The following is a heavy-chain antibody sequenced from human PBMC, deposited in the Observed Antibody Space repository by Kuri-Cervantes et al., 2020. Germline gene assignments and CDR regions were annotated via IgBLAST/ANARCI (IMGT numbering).Heavy chain of an antibody. V-gene: IGHV3-48*01. CDR2: ISSSSSTI. D-gene: IGHD2-2*01. CDR3: ARGGGRVSPSAIGYAFDL. Sequence: GGSLRLSCAASGFTFSSYSMNWVRQAPGKGLEWVSYISSSSSTIYYADSVKGRFTISRDNAKNSLYLQMNSLRAGDTATYYCARGGGRVSPSAIGYAFDLWGQGTLVTVSS. J-gene: IGHJ3*01. CDR1: GFTFSSYS.